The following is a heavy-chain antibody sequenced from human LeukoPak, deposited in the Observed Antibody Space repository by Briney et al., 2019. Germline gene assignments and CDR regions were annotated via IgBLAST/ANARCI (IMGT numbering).Heavy chain of an antibody. D-gene: IGHD5-24*01. Sequence: ASVKVSCKASGGTFISYAFSWVRQAPGQGLEWMGGIIPIFGTANYAQKFQGRVTITADESTSTAYMELSSLRSEDTAVYYCASLMATNTNSLDYWGQGTLVTVSS. CDR3: ASLMATNTNSLDY. J-gene: IGHJ4*02. CDR1: GGTFISYA. V-gene: IGHV1-69*13. CDR2: IIPIFGTA.